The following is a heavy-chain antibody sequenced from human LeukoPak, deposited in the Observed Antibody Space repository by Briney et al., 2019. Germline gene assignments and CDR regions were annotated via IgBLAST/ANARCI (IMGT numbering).Heavy chain of an antibody. V-gene: IGHV3-33*08. CDR2: IWYGGSNK. Sequence: GGSLRLSCAASGFTFSSYGMHWVRQAPGKGLEWVAVIWYGGSNKYYADSVKGRFTISRDNSKNTLDLQMNSLRAEDTAVYYCARGIMVTFGGIIVPDGFDIWGQGTMVTVSS. J-gene: IGHJ3*02. CDR3: ARGIMVTFGGIIVPDGFDI. D-gene: IGHD3-16*02. CDR1: GFTFSSYG.